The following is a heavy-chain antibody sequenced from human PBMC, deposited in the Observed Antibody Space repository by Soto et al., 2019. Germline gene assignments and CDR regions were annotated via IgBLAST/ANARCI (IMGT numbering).Heavy chain of an antibody. CDR3: ARGPGYSSGPY. CDR2: IYYGGST. V-gene: IGHV4-30-4*01. CDR1: GGSISSGDYY. Sequence: SETLSLTCTVSGGSISSGDYYWSWIRQPPGKGLEWIGYIYYGGSTYYNPSLKSRVTISVDTSKNQFSLKLSSVTAADTAVYYCARGPGYSSGPYWGQGTLVTVSS. D-gene: IGHD6-19*01. J-gene: IGHJ4*02.